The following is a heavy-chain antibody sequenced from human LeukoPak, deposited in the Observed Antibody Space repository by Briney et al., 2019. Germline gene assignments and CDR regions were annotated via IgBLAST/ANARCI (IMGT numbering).Heavy chain of an antibody. CDR1: GFNFRIHG. D-gene: IGHD3-9*01. V-gene: IGHV3-7*01. J-gene: IGHJ3*02. CDR3: AMHDKAAFDI. Sequence: GGSLRLSCSASGFNFRIHGMHWVRQAPGRRLDWVYHIKKEESVKYYVDSAKGRFTISGDSAVISLYLQLNSLGAGDTAVYYCAMHDKAAFDIWGQGPMVTVS. CDR2: IKKEESVK.